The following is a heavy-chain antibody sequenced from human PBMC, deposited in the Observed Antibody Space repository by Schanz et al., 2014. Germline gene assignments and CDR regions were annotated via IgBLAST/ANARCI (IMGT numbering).Heavy chain of an antibody. CDR2: IGYLGDT. V-gene: IGHV3-23*04. D-gene: IGHD4-17*01. Sequence: EVQLVGSGGGLVQPGGSLRLSCGGSGFTFSKYWMSWVRQAPGKGLEWVSTIGYLGDTYYPDSVKGRFTVSRDSGQNTLYLRMSSLRAEDTAVYYCARPRFDYGEVDYWGQGTLVTVSS. CDR1: GFTFSKYW. CDR3: ARPRFDYGEVDY. J-gene: IGHJ4*02.